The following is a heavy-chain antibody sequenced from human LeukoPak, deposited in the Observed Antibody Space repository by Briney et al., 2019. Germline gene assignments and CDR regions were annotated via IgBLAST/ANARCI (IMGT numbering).Heavy chain of an antibody. CDR1: GGTFSSYA. J-gene: IGHJ5*02. V-gene: IGHV1-69*13. D-gene: IGHD6-13*01. CDR3: GRVRGGVACIAAAGWFDP. CDR2: IIPIFATA. Sequence: SVKVSCKASGGTFSSYATSWVRQAPGQGLEWMGGIIPIFATANYAQKFQGRVTITADESTSTAYMELSSLRSEETAVYYCGRVRGGVACIAAAGWFDPWRQGTLVSVS.